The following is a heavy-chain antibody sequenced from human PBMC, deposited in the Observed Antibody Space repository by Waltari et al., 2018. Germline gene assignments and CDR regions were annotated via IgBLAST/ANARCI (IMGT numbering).Heavy chain of an antibody. Sequence: QVQLVQSGAEVKKPGASVTVSCKASGYTFTGYYIHWVRQAPGQGLEWMGWINPNSGGTNYAQKFQGKITMTRDTSITTAYLELSSLKSDDTAVYYCARRFSAYATWFDPWGQGTLVTVSS. J-gene: IGHJ5*02. V-gene: IGHV1-2*02. D-gene: IGHD5-12*01. CDR3: ARRFSAYATWFDP. CDR2: INPNSGGT. CDR1: GYTFTGYY.